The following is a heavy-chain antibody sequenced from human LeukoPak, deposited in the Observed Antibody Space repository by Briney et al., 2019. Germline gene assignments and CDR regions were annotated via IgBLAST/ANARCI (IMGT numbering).Heavy chain of an antibody. J-gene: IGHJ4*02. V-gene: IGHV3-48*04. CDR3: ARDSNGGSYIRVRVPFDY. D-gene: IGHD1-26*01. CDR1: GFTFSSYA. Sequence: PGGSLRLSCAASGFTFSSYAMSWVRQAPGKGLEWVAYISSSGDIIYYADFVKGRFTISRDNAKNSLYLQMNSLRAEDTAVYYCARDSNGGSYIRVRVPFDYWGQGTLVTVSS. CDR2: ISSSGDII.